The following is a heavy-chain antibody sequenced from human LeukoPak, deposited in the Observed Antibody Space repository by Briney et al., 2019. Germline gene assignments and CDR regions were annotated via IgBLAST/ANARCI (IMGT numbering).Heavy chain of an antibody. CDR1: GGSISSSSYY. CDR3: ARLKDY. CDR2: INHSGST. V-gene: IGHV4-39*07. Sequence: PSETLSLTCTVSGGSISSSSYYWSWIRQPPGKGLEWIGEINHSGSTNYNPSLKSRVTISVDTSKNQFSLKLSSVTAADTAVYYCARLKDYWGQGTLVTVSS. J-gene: IGHJ4*02.